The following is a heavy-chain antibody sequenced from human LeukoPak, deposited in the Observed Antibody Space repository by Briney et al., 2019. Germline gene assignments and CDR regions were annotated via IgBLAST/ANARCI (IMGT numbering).Heavy chain of an antibody. CDR3: ARDRVELPGIGGGHQDP. V-gene: IGHV1-69*05. CDR1: GGTFSSYA. CDR2: IIPIFGTA. D-gene: IGHD3-16*01. Sequence: SVKVSCKASGGTFSSYAISWVRQAPGQGLEWMGGIIPIFGTANYAQKFQGRVTITTDESTSTAYMELSSLRSEDTAVYYCARDRVELPGIGGGHQDPWGQGTLVTVSS. J-gene: IGHJ5*02.